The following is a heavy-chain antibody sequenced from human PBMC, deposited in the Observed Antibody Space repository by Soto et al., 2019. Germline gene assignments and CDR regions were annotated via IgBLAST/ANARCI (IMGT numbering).Heavy chain of an antibody. CDR1: GFSFNSYG. V-gene: IGHV3-48*03. CDR3: ARGVGLSGKYYALDI. CDR2: IDTRATTI. J-gene: IGHJ3*02. Sequence: GGSLRLSCAASGFSFNSYGMNWVRQSPGKGLEFISYIDTRATTITYAESVKGRFAISRDNAKSSLFLQMNSLRAEDTAVYYCARGVGLSGKYYALDIWGQGTMVTVSS. D-gene: IGHD1-26*01.